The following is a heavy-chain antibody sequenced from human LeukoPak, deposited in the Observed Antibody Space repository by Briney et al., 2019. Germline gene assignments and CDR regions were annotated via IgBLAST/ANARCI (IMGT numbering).Heavy chain of an antibody. J-gene: IGHJ5*02. Sequence: PSETPSLTCTVSGGSIGSYYWSWIRQPPGKGLEWIGYIYYSGSTNYNPSLKSRVTISVDTSKNQFSLKLSSVTAADTAVYYCAREAALNWFDPWGQGTLVTVSS. CDR1: GGSIGSYY. CDR2: IYYSGST. CDR3: AREAALNWFDP. V-gene: IGHV4-59*01.